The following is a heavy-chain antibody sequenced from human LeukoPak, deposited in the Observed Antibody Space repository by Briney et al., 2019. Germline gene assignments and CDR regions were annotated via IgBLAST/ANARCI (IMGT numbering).Heavy chain of an antibody. D-gene: IGHD3-10*01. Sequence: GESLKISCKGSGYSFTTYWIAWVRQMPGKGLEWMGFIYPGDSDTRYSPSFQGQVTISADKSISTAYLQWSSLKASDTAMYYCAIFFRNGSGSFYDGFDIWGQGTMVTVSS. CDR3: AIFFRNGSGSFYDGFDI. V-gene: IGHV5-51*01. J-gene: IGHJ3*02. CDR1: GYSFTTYW. CDR2: IYPGDSDT.